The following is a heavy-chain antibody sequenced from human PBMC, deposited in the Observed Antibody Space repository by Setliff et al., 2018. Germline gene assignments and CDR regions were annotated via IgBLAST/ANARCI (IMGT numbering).Heavy chain of an antibody. Sequence: GASVKVSCKASGNSFSSFSITWVRQAPGQGLEWMGWISAYTGNTKFAQKFQGRVTMTTDTSTSTAYLELRSLTPDDTAVYYCSKLVRYCTTTACQGASGAEFWGQGTLVTVSS. J-gene: IGHJ4*02. CDR2: ISAYTGNT. D-gene: IGHD2-8*01. CDR3: SKLVRYCTTTACQGASGAEF. V-gene: IGHV1-18*01. CDR1: GNSFSSFS.